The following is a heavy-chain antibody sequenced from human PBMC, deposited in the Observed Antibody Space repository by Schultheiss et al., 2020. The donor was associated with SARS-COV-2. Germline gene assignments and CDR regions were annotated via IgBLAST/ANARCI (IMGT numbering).Heavy chain of an antibody. V-gene: IGHV3-15*01. Sequence: GGSLRLSCAASGFTFSNAWMSWVRQAPGKGLEWVGRIKSKTDGGTTDYAAPVKGRFTISRDDSKNTLYLQMNSLRAEDTAVYYCAKGGYYDSSGYYHWGQGTLVTVSS. D-gene: IGHD3-22*01. J-gene: IGHJ5*02. CDR3: AKGGYYDSSGYYH. CDR2: IKSKTDGGTT. CDR1: GFTFSNAW.